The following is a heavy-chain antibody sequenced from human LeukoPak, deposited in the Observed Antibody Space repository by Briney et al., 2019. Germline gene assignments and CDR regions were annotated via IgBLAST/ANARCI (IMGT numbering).Heavy chain of an antibody. Sequence: GASVKVSCKASGYTFTDYYVNWVRQAPGQGLEWMGWINPNSGDTNYAEAFQGRVTMTRDTSISTAYMELNRLRSDDTAVDYCARRYNILTGFLFWGQGTLVSVSS. V-gene: IGHV1-2*02. J-gene: IGHJ4*02. CDR3: ARRYNILTGFLF. D-gene: IGHD3-9*01. CDR2: INPNSGDT. CDR1: GYTFTDYY.